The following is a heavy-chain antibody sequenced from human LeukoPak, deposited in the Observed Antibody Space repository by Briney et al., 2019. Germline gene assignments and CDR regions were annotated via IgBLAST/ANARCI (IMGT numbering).Heavy chain of an antibody. CDR2: IWYDGSNK. V-gene: IGHV3-33*03. Sequence: GGSLRLSCAASGFTFSSYGMHGVRQAPGKGLEGVAVIWYDGSNKYYADSVKGRFTISRDNSKNSLYLQINSLRTDDTALYYCATWAFYHGLDVWGQGSTVTVSS. CDR1: GFTFSSYG. CDR3: ATWAFYHGLDV. J-gene: IGHJ6*02. D-gene: IGHD2/OR15-2a*01.